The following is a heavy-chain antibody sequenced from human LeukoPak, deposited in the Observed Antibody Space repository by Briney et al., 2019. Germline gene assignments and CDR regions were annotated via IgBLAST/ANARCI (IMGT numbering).Heavy chain of an antibody. CDR1: GGSISSYY. CDR2: IYYSGST. Sequence: SETLSLTCTVSGGSISSYYWSWIRQPPGKGLEWIGYIYYSGSTNYNPSLKSRVTISVDTSKNLFSLKLSSVTAADTAVYYCARGGDYYDSSGYYYDYWGQGTLVTVSS. J-gene: IGHJ4*02. V-gene: IGHV4-59*01. CDR3: ARGGDYYDSSGYYYDY. D-gene: IGHD3-22*01.